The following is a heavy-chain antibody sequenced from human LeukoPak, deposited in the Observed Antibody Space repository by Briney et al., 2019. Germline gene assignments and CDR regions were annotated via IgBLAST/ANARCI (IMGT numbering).Heavy chain of an antibody. V-gene: IGHV3-73*01. Sequence: GGSLTVSCAASGFTFSGSAIHWVRQSSGKGLEWVGQIDKKDKGYATATAYAASVKGRFTISRDDSINTAYLQMKSLKTEDTALYYCTRDSGTYNWFDPWGQGTLVTVSS. CDR1: GFTFSGSA. D-gene: IGHD1-26*01. CDR3: TRDSGTYNWFDP. CDR2: IDKKDKGYATAT. J-gene: IGHJ5*02.